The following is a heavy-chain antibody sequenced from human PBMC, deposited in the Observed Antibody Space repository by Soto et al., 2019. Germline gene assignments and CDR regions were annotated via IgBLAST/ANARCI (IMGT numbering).Heavy chain of an antibody. Sequence: GRSLRLSCAASGFTFSSYGMHWVLHAPGKGLEWVAVIWYDGSNKYYADSVKGRFTISRGNSKSTLYLQMNSLRADDTAVYYGARDSAYSSSWRGSDAFDSWGQGTMVTVSS. CDR2: IWYDGSNK. D-gene: IGHD6-13*01. CDR3: ARDSAYSSSWRGSDAFDS. CDR1: GFTFSSYG. J-gene: IGHJ3*02. V-gene: IGHV3-33*01.